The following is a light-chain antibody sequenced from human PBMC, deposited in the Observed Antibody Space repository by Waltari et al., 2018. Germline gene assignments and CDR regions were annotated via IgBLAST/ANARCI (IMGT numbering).Light chain of an antibody. CDR2: DES. J-gene: IGKJ1*01. CDR1: QSISSH. CDR3: QQRSNLWT. Sequence: ETVLTQSPATLSLSPGERATLSCRASQSISSHLAWYQQKPGQPPRLLIYDESKRATGIPARFSCIGSGTDFTLTISSLEPEDFAVYYCQQRSNLWTFGQGTKVEIK. V-gene: IGKV3-11*01.